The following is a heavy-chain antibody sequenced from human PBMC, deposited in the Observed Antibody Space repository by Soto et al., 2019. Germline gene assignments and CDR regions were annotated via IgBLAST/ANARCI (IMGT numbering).Heavy chain of an antibody. CDR2: IWYDGSNK. Sequence: PGGSLRLSCAASGFTFSSYGMHWVRQAPGKGLEWVAVIWYDGSNKYYADSVKGRFTISRDNSKNTLYLQMNSLRAEDTAVYYCARGATTVTDFDYWGQGTLVTVSS. CDR3: ARGATTVTDFDY. D-gene: IGHD4-17*01. CDR1: GFTFSSYG. J-gene: IGHJ4*02. V-gene: IGHV3-33*08.